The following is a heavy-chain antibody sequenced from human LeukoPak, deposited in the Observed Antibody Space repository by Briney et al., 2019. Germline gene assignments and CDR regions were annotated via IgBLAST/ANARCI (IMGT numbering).Heavy chain of an antibody. V-gene: IGHV4-59*12. D-gene: IGHD3-3*01. CDR1: GGSISTYY. Sequence: PSETLSLTCTVSGGSISTYYWSWIRQPPGTGLEWIGYISYSGSTDYNPSLKSRVTMSVDTSINQFSLKLSSVTAADTAVYYCAREGIFGVVINYFDYWGQGTLVTVSS. CDR3: AREGIFGVVINYFDY. J-gene: IGHJ4*02. CDR2: ISYSGST.